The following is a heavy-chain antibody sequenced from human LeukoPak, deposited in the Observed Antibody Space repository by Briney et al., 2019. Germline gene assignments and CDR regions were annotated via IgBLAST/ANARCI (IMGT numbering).Heavy chain of an antibody. J-gene: IGHJ4*02. CDR3: ARSEVVVAATMDY. CDR1: GGTFSSYA. D-gene: IGHD2-15*01. V-gene: IGHV1-69*05. CDR2: IIPIFGTA. Sequence: ASVKVSCKASGGTFSSYAISWVRQAPGQGLEWMGGIIPIFGTANYAQKFQGRVTITTDESTSTAYMELSGLRSEDTAVYYRARSEVVVAATMDYWGQGTLVTVSS.